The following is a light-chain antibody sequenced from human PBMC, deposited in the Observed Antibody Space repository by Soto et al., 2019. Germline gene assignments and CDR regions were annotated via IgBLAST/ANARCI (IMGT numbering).Light chain of an antibody. CDR3: SSYRSGSTLVV. J-gene: IGLJ2*01. CDR1: SSDIGAYNY. V-gene: IGLV2-14*01. Sequence: QSVLTQPASVSGSPGQSITISCTGTSSDIGAYNYVSWYQQHPGKAPKVMIYEVTYRPSGVSHRFSASKSGNTASLTISGLQAEDEADYYCSSYRSGSTLVVFGGGTQLTVL. CDR2: EVT.